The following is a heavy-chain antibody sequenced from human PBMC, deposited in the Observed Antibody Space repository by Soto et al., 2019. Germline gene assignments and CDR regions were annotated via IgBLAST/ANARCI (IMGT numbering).Heavy chain of an antibody. Sequence: ASVKVSCKASGYTFNNYVISWVLQAPGQGLEWKGWISAYNGNTNYAQKLQGRVTMTTDTSTSTAYMELRSLRSDDTAVYYCARLAVAGHWYFDLWGRGTLVTVSS. D-gene: IGHD6-19*01. J-gene: IGHJ2*01. CDR1: GYTFNNYV. V-gene: IGHV1-18*01. CDR2: ISAYNGNT. CDR3: ARLAVAGHWYFDL.